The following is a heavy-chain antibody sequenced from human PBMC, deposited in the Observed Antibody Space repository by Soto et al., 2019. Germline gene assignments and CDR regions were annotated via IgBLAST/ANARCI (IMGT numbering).Heavy chain of an antibody. J-gene: IGHJ4*02. D-gene: IGHD3-10*01. CDR1: GFTFSINA. CDR3: AKDRDYPRDQFHY. CDR2: ISANGQGI. V-gene: IGHV3-23*01. Sequence: GGSLRLSWATSGFTFSINALSWVRQAPGKGLEWVSAISANGQGIYYADSVRGRFSISRDNSRNTVFLHMDSLRAEDTAVYYCAKDRDYPRDQFHYWGQGTLVTVSS.